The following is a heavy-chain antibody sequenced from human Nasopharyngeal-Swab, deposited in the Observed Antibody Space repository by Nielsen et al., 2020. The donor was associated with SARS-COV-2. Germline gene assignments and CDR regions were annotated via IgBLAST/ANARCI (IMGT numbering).Heavy chain of an antibody. CDR3: ARGDPIVVVTQEVGIFDY. Sequence: ASVKVSCKASGYTFTSYYMHWVRQAPGQRLEWMGWINAGNGNTKYSQKFQGRVTITRDTSASTAYMELSSLRSEDTAVYYCARGDPIVVVTQEVGIFDYWGQGTLVTVSS. V-gene: IGHV1-3*01. D-gene: IGHD2-21*02. CDR1: GYTFTSYY. CDR2: INAGNGNT. J-gene: IGHJ4*02.